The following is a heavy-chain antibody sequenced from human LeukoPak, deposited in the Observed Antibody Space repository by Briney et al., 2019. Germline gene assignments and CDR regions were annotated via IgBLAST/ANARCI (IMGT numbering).Heavy chain of an antibody. V-gene: IGHV1-2*02. CDR1: GYTFTGYY. CDR2: INPNSGGT. CDR3: ARDLTQSSSSRGY. Sequence: ASVKVSCKASGYTFTGYYMHWVRQAPGQGLEWMGWINPNSGGTNYAQKFQGRVTMTRDTSISTAYMELSRLRSDDTAVYYCARDLTQSSSSRGYWGQGTLVTVSS. D-gene: IGHD6-6*01. J-gene: IGHJ4*02.